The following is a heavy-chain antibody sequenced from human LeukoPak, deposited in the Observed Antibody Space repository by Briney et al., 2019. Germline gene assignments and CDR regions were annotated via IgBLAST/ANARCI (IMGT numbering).Heavy chain of an antibody. V-gene: IGHV4-39*07. CDR1: GGSISSSSYY. J-gene: IGHJ4*02. CDR3: AREHGDGYAVDY. CDR2: IYYSGST. Sequence: PSETLSLTCTVSGGSISSSSYYWGWIRQPPGKGLEWIGYIYYSGSTYYNPSLKSRVTISVDTSKNQFSLKLSSVTAADTAVYYCAREHGDGYAVDYWGQGTLVTVSS. D-gene: IGHD5-24*01.